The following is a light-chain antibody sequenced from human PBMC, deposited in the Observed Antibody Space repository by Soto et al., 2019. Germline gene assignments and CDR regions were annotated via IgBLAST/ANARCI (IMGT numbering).Light chain of an antibody. CDR2: EVS. CDR1: SSDVGGYNY. V-gene: IGLV2-14*01. Sequence: QPVLTQPASVSGSPGQSITISCTGTSSDVGGYNYVSWYQHLPGKAPRLMIYEVSNRPSGVSNRFSGSKSGNTASLTISGLQAEDEADYYCSSYTSSSTRVFGGGTKLTVL. CDR3: SSYTSSSTRV. J-gene: IGLJ3*02.